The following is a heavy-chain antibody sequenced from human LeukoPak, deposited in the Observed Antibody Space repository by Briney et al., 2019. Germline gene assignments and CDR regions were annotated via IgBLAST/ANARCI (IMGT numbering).Heavy chain of an antibody. CDR1: GFTFSSYS. Sequence: PGGSLRLSCAASGFTFSSYSMNWVRQAPGKGLEWVSSISSSSSTIFYADSLKGRFTISRDNAKNSLYLQMNSLRAVDTAVYYCAKPGPATTNSYGMDVWGQGTTVTVSS. V-gene: IGHV3-21*01. CDR3: AKPGPATTNSYGMDV. D-gene: IGHD1-26*01. CDR2: ISSSSSTI. J-gene: IGHJ6*02.